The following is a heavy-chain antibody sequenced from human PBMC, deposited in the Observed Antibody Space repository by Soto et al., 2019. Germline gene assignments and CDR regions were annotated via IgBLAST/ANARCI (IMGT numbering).Heavy chain of an antibody. V-gene: IGHV4-31*03. CDR1: GGSSSSGGYY. CDR3: ARECGSTSCYAFDI. CDR2: IYYSGST. J-gene: IGHJ3*02. D-gene: IGHD2-2*01. Sequence: QVQLQESGPGLVKPSQTLSLTCTVSGGSSSSGGYYWSWIRQHPGKGLEWIGYIYYSGSTYYNPSLKSRVTISVDTSKNQFSLKLSSVTAADTAVYSCARECGSTSCYAFDIWGQGTMVTVSS.